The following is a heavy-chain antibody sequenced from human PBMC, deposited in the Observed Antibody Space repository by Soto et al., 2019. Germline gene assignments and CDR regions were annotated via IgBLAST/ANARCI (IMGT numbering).Heavy chain of an antibody. V-gene: IGHV3-23*01. CDR1: GFKFSNYA. J-gene: IGHJ4*02. CDR3: AKDRRAGGNSAFYFDF. CDR2: ISATGGGT. Sequence: PGGSLRLSCAASGFKFSNYAMSWVRQAPGKGLEWVSLISATGGGTYYADSVKGRFTISRDNSHNTLYLQLHSLTAEDTAVYYCAKDRRAGGNSAFYFDFWGQGAQVTVSS. D-gene: IGHD3-16*01.